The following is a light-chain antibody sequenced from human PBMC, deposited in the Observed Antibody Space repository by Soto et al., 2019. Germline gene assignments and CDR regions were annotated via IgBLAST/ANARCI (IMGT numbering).Light chain of an antibody. CDR2: DNN. J-gene: IGLJ1*01. CDR1: SSNIGSNA. V-gene: IGLV1-44*01. Sequence: QSVLTQPPSASGTPGQRVTISCSGSSSNIGSNAVNWYQQLPETAPKLLIFDNNQRPSGVPDRFSGSKSGTSASLAISGLQSEDEGDYYCAAWDDSLNGRVFGTGTKLTVL. CDR3: AAWDDSLNGRV.